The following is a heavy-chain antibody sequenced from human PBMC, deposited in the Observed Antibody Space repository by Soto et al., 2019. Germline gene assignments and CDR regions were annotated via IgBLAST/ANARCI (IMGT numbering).Heavy chain of an antibody. CDR1: GFSLSTSGVG. Sequence: QITLKESGPTLVKPRQTLTLTCTFSGFSLSTSGVGVGWIRQPPGKALEWLALIYWDGDKRYSPSLKSRLTITKDTSKNQVVLTMTNMDPVDTATYYCAHRWLQFGYFDYWGQGTLVTVSS. V-gene: IGHV2-5*02. CDR3: AHRWLQFGYFDY. D-gene: IGHD5-12*01. CDR2: IYWDGDK. J-gene: IGHJ4*02.